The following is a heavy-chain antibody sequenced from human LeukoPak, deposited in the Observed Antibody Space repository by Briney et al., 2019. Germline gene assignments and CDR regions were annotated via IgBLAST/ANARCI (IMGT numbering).Heavy chain of an antibody. D-gene: IGHD3-22*01. V-gene: IGHV3-33*01. CDR2: IWHDGSDK. CDR1: GFIFSGYG. Sequence: GGSLRLSCAASGFIFSGYGIQWVPQAPGKGLEWVAVIWHDGSDKYYADSVKGRCTISRDNYKNTLYLQMNSLRAEDTAVYYCARGDYYDASGEWYFDLWGRGTLVTVSS. J-gene: IGHJ2*01. CDR3: ARGDYYDASGEWYFDL.